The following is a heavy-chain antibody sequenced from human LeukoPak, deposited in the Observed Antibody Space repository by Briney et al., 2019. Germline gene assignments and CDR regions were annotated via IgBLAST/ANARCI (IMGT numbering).Heavy chain of an antibody. D-gene: IGHD1-1*01. Sequence: PGRSLRLSCAASGFTFDDYAMHWVRQAPGKGLEWVSGISWNRGSIGYADSVKGRFTISRDNAKNSLYLQMNSLRAEDTALYYCAKDTYNWNDGGAFDIWGQGTMVTVSS. CDR2: ISWNRGSI. V-gene: IGHV3-9*01. J-gene: IGHJ3*02. CDR3: AKDTYNWNDGGAFDI. CDR1: GFTFDDYA.